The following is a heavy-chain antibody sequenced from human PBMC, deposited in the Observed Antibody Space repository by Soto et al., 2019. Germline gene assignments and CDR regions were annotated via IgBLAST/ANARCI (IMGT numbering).Heavy chain of an antibody. V-gene: IGHV1-46*03. CDR2: IYPGGVNI. D-gene: IGHD1-1*01. CDR1: GYSFTSHY. CDR3: ARTQSWHDPVWRFVP. Sequence: QVQLVQSGAEVKKPGASVKVSCKAIGYSFTSHYMHWVRQAPGHGLEWMGTIYPGGVNIGYAQKFKGRVTINKDTFTSKVLRGLDSQPSADTAVNYCARTQSWHDPVWRFVPWGQGTLVTVSS. J-gene: IGHJ5*02.